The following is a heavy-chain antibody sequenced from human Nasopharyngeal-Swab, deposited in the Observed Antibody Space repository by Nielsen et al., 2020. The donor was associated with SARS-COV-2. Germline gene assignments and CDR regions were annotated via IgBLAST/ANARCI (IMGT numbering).Heavy chain of an antibody. CDR3: AREDTIKFGELVVGDAFDI. D-gene: IGHD3-16*02. Sequence: RQAPGKGLEWIGSMYESGKTYYNPSLKSRVTISVDTSKNRFSLKLNSVTAADTAVYFCAREDTIKFGELVVGDAFDIWSQGIMVTVSS. CDR2: MYESGKT. V-gene: IGHV4-39*07. J-gene: IGHJ3*02.